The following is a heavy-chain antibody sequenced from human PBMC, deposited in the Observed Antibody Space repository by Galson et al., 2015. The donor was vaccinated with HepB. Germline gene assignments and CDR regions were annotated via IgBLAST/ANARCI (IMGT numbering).Heavy chain of an antibody. CDR1: GFTFSNAW. Sequence: SLRLSCAASGFTFSNAWMSWVRQAPGKGLEWVGRIKSKTDGGTTDYAAAVKARFTISRDDSKNTLYLQMNSLKTEDTAVYYCTTDASSAYYYGYYYGMDVWGQGTTVTVSS. V-gene: IGHV3-15*01. J-gene: IGHJ6*02. CDR3: TTDASSAYYYGYYYGMDV. CDR2: IKSKTDGGTT. D-gene: IGHD3-22*01.